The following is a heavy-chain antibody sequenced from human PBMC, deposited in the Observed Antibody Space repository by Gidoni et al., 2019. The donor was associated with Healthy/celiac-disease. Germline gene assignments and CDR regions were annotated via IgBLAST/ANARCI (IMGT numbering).Heavy chain of an antibody. V-gene: IGHV1-69*01. CDR2: IIASFGTA. CDR1: GGTFSSYD. CDR3: ARDPPLVDTAMKLGSGMDV. D-gene: IGHD5-18*01. J-gene: IGHJ6*02. Sequence: QVQLVQSGAEVKKPGSSVKVSCKASGGTFSSYDISWVRQAPGQGLEGMGGIIASFGTANYAQKFQGRVTITADESTSTAYMELSSLRSEDTAVYYCARDPPLVDTAMKLGSGMDVWGQGTTVTVSS.